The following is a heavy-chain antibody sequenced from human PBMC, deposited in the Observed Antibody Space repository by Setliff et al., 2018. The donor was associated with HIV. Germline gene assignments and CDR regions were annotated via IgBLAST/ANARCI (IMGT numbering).Heavy chain of an antibody. V-gene: IGHV1-18*01. J-gene: IGHJ4*02. CDR3: ARDRTHRSGWYGYFEY. D-gene: IGHD6-19*01. Sequence: GASVKVSCKASGYTFTSYGISWVRQAPGQGLEWMGWISAYNGTTNYAQKLQGRVTMTRDTSTSTVYMEVSSLRSDDTAVYYCARDRTHRSGWYGYFEYWGQGTLVTVS. CDR1: GYTFTSYG. CDR2: ISAYNGTT.